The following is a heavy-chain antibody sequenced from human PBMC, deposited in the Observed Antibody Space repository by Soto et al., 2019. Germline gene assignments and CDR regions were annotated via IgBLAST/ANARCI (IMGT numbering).Heavy chain of an antibody. D-gene: IGHD3-16*01. CDR3: ARGGGSYERGTYERVSHDY. J-gene: IGHJ4*02. CDR1: GYTFGNYD. CDR2: MNPNSGNT. Sequence: QVQLVQSGAEVREPGASVKVSCKASGYTFGNYDINWVRQATGQGLEWMGWMNPNSGNTGYAQKFQGRVTMTRDTTRNTANMELRSLGADDTAVYFCARGGGSYERGTYERVSHDYWGQGTQVTVSS. V-gene: IGHV1-8*01.